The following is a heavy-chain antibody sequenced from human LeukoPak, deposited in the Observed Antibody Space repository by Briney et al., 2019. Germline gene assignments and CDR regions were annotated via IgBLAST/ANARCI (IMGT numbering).Heavy chain of an antibody. CDR1: GYTFTGYY. V-gene: IGHV1-2*02. D-gene: IGHD2/OR15-2a*01. Sequence: ASVKVSCKASGYTFTGYYMHWVRQAPGQGLEWMGWINPNSGGTNYAQKFQGRVTMTRDTSISTAYMELSRLRSDDTAVYYCARDFGAYPFFDPETDIYFDYWGQGTLVTVSS. CDR3: ARDFGAYPFFDPETDIYFDY. CDR2: INPNSGGT. J-gene: IGHJ4*02.